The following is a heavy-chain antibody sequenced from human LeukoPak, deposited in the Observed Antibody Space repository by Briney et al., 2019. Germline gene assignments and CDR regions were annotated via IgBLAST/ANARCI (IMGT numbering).Heavy chain of an antibody. CDR3: ARGKIPIYRSGWFDY. V-gene: IGHV3-7*01. D-gene: IGHD6-19*01. CDR2: IKQHGSET. Sequence: GGSLRLSCAASGFTFSSYWMTWVRQAPGKGLEWVANIKQHGSETYYVDSVKGRFTISRDNANNSLYLQMNSLRAEDTAVYYCARGKIPIYRSGWFDYWGRGTLVTVSS. J-gene: IGHJ4*02. CDR1: GFTFSSYW.